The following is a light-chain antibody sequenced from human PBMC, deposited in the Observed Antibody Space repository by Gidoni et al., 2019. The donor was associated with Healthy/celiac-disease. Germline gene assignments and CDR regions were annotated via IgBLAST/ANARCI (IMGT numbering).Light chain of an antibody. V-gene: IGKV1-9*01. CDR3: QQLNSYPWT. CDR1: QGISSY. J-gene: IGKJ1*01. Sequence: DIQLTQSPSFLSASVGDRVTITCWASQGISSYLAWYQQKPGKAPKLLIYAASTLQSGVPSRFSGSGSGTEFTLTISSLQPEDFATYYCQQLNSYPWTFXQXTKVEIK. CDR2: AAS.